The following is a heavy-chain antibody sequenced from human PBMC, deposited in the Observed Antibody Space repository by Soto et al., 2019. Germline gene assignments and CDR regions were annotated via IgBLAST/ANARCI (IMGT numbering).Heavy chain of an antibody. CDR3: ARDSLTGNYFDP. D-gene: IGHD1-7*01. Sequence: QMRLQESGSGLVKPSQTLSLTCAVSGGSISSGGYAWNWIRQPPGKGLEWIGYIYHSGYTSYNPSLKNRVTISVDKSKNQFSLTLSFLTAADTAVYYCARDSLTGNYFDPWGQGTLVTVSS. V-gene: IGHV4-30-2*01. J-gene: IGHJ5*02. CDR1: GGSISSGGYA. CDR2: IYHSGYT.